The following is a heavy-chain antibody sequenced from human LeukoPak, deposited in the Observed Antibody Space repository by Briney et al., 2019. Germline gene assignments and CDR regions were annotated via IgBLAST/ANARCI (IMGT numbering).Heavy chain of an antibody. J-gene: IGHJ2*01. CDR3: ARAPDIVATIRHFDL. D-gene: IGHD5-12*01. Sequence: SETLSLTCTVSGGSISSYYWSWIRQPPGKGLEWIGYIYYSGSTNYNPSLKRRVTISVDTSKNQFSLKLGSVTAADTAVYYCARAPDIVATIRHFDLWGRGTLVTVSS. CDR2: IYYSGST. V-gene: IGHV4-59*01. CDR1: GGSISSYY.